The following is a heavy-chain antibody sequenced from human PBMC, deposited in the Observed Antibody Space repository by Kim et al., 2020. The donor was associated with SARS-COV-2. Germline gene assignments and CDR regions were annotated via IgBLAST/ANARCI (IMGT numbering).Heavy chain of an antibody. J-gene: IGHJ6*03. CDR1: GGSISSGDYY. CDR2: IYYSGST. Sequence: SETLSLTCTVSGGSISSGDYYWSWIRQPPGKGLEWIGYIYYSGSTYYNPSLKSRVTISVDTSKNQFSLKLSSVTAADTAVYYCAGQLPLEYYYMDVWGKGTTVTVSS. D-gene: IGHD6-6*01. V-gene: IGHV4-30-4*01. CDR3: AGQLPLEYYYMDV.